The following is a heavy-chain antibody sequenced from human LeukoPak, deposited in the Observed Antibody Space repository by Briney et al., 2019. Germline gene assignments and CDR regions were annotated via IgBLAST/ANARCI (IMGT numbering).Heavy chain of an antibody. D-gene: IGHD3-16*02. Sequence: SVKVSCKASGGTFSSYAISWVRQAPGQGLEWMGGIIPIFGTANYAQKFQGRVTITADESTSTAYMELSSLRSEDTAVYYCARRVITVGGVIENNWFDPWGQGTLVTVSS. CDR2: IIPIFGTA. CDR3: ARRVITVGGVIENNWFDP. CDR1: GGTFSSYA. J-gene: IGHJ5*02. V-gene: IGHV1-69*01.